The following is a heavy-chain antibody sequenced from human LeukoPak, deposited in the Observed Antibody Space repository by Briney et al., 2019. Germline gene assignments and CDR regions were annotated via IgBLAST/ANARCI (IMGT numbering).Heavy chain of an antibody. V-gene: IGHV4-59*12. CDR1: GGSISSYY. CDR3: ARSAYSSSHYFDY. D-gene: IGHD6-13*01. J-gene: IGHJ4*02. Sequence: SETLSLTCTVSGGSISSYYWSWIRQPPGKGLEWIGYIYYSGSTNYNPSLKSRVTISVDTSKNQFSLKLSSVTAADTAVYYCARSAYSSSHYFDYWGQGTLVTVSS. CDR2: IYYSGST.